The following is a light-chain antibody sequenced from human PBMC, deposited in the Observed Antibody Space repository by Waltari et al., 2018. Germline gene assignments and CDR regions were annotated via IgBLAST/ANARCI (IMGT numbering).Light chain of an antibody. CDR3: QTWITGIHAL. Sequence: QPVLTQPPSASASLGASVKLTCSLSSGHSNYAIAWHQQRQGKAPQFLIRLNSDGSQNKGDGIPDRFSGSSSGAERYLSISNLQSEDEADYYCQTWITGIHALFGGGTRLTVL. CDR2: LNSDGSQ. J-gene: IGLJ7*01. V-gene: IGLV4-69*02. CDR1: SGHSNYA.